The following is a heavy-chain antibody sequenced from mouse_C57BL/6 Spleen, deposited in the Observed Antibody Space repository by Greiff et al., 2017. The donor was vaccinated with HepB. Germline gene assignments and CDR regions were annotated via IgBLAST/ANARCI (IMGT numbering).Heavy chain of an antibody. J-gene: IGHJ2*01. D-gene: IGHD1-1*01. CDR1: GYTFTGYW. CDR2: ILPGSGST. V-gene: IGHV1-9*01. CDR3: ARSFYYYGSSPYFDY. Sequence: VQLQQSGAELMKPGASVKLSCKATGYTFTGYWIEWVKQRPGHGLEWFGEILPGSGSTNYNEKFKGKATFTADTSSNTAYMQLSSLTTEDSAIYYCARSFYYYGSSPYFDYWGQGTTLTVSS.